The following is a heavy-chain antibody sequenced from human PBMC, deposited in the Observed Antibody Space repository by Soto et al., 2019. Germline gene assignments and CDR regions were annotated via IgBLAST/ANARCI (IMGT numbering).Heavy chain of an antibody. V-gene: IGHV4-39*01. J-gene: IGHJ6*02. D-gene: IGHD3-22*01. CDR1: GGSISSSSYY. CDR2: IYYSGST. Sequence: PSETLSLTCTVSGGSISSSSYYWGWIRQPPGKGLEWIGSIYYSGSTYYNPSLKSRVTISVDTSKNQFSLKLSSVTAADTAVYYCARRLYYDSSGFEGCGMDVWGQGTTVTVSS. CDR3: ARRLYYDSSGFEGCGMDV.